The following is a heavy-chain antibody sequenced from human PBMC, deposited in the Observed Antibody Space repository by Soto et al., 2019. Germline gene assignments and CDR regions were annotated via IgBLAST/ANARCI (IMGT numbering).Heavy chain of an antibody. V-gene: IGHV3-21*01. CDR1: GFTFSSYS. CDR3: AREDSTIFGVVQTFDY. CDR2: ISSSSSYI. J-gene: IGHJ4*02. Sequence: VQLVESGGGLVKPGGSLRLSCAASGFTFSSYSMNWVRQAPGKGLEWVSSISSSSSYIYYADSVKGRFTISRDNAKNSLYLQMNSLRAEDTAVYYCAREDSTIFGVVQTFDYWGQGTLVTVSS. D-gene: IGHD3-3*01.